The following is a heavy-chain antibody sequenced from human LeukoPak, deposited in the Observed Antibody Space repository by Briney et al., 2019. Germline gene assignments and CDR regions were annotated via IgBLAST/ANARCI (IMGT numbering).Heavy chain of an antibody. V-gene: IGHV4-34*01. CDR3: ARGRVAVAGTNFDY. Sequence: SETLSLTCAVYGGSFSGYYWSWIRQPPGKGLEWIGEINHSGSTNYNPSLKSRVTISVDTYKNQFSLKLSSVTAADTAVYYCARGRVAVAGTNFDYWGQGTLVTVSS. CDR1: GGSFSGYY. J-gene: IGHJ4*02. D-gene: IGHD6-19*01. CDR2: INHSGST.